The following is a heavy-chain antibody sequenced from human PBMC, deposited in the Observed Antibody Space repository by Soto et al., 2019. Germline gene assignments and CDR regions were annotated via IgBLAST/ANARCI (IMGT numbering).Heavy chain of an antibody. CDR1: GFTFSSYG. J-gene: IGHJ4*02. Sequence: QVQLVESGGGVVQPGRSLRLSCAASGFTFSSYGMHWVRQAPGKGLEWVAVISYDGSNKYYADSVKGRFTISSDNSKNTLYLQMNSLRAEDTAVYYCASGAFYDSWSGYYWGQGTLVTVSS. D-gene: IGHD3-3*01. CDR3: ASGAFYDSWSGYY. V-gene: IGHV3-30*03. CDR2: ISYDGSNK.